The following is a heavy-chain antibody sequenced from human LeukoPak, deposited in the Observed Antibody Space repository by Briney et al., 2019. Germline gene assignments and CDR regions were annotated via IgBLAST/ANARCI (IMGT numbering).Heavy chain of an antibody. V-gene: IGHV4-39*07. CDR1: GGSISSSSAY. CDR3: ARGRPSDWHRKWLDP. CDR2: IYYSKNT. D-gene: IGHD2-21*02. J-gene: IGHJ5*02. Sequence: PSETLSLTCTVSGGSISSSSAYWGWIRQPPGKGLEWIGSIYYSKNTYYNPSLKSRVTMSVDTSKNQFSLNLSSVTAADTAVYHCARGRPSDWHRKWLDPWGQGTLVTVSS.